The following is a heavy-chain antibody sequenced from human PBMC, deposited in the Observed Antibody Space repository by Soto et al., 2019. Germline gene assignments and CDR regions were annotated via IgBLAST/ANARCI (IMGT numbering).Heavy chain of an antibody. CDR1: GGSFSGYY. J-gene: IGHJ4*02. D-gene: IGHD3-22*01. V-gene: IGHV4-34*01. CDR3: ARDYYDSSGRPTIDY. Sequence: ETLSLTCAVYGGSFSGYYWSWIRQPPGKGLEWIGEINHSGSTNYNPSLKSRVTISVDTSKNQFSLKLSSVTAADTAVYYCARDYYDSSGRPTIDYWGQGTLVTVSS. CDR2: INHSGST.